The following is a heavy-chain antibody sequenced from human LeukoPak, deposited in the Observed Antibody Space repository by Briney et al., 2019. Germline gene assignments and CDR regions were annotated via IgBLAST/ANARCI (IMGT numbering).Heavy chain of an antibody. CDR3: AKGTAVTPLYYFDY. V-gene: IGHV3-23*01. J-gene: IGHJ4*02. CDR1: GFTFTNFA. CDR2: ITGSSGTT. Sequence: GSLRLSCVASGFTFTNFAMTWVGQPPGTGLEWVSSITGSSGTTYDADSVRGRFTISRDVSKNTLYLQMNGLRAEDTATYYCAKGTAVTPLYYFDYWGQGVLVTVSS. D-gene: IGHD4-17*01.